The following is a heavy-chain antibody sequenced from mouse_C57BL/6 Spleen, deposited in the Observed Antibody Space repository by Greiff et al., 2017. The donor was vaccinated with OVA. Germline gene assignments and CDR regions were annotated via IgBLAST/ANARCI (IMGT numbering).Heavy chain of an antibody. CDR2: INPSSGYT. CDR3: ERGGYDSPFAD. D-gene: IGHD2-2*01. J-gene: IGHJ3*01. Sequence: QVQLQPSVAELAQPGASVTLSCTASGYTFTSYWMPWVQQRPGQGLAWIGYINPSSGYTKYNQKFKDKATLTADKSSRTAERQLRSLTNEDAAVYNGERGGYDSPFADWGKGTLVTV. V-gene: IGHV1-7*01. CDR1: GYTFTSYW.